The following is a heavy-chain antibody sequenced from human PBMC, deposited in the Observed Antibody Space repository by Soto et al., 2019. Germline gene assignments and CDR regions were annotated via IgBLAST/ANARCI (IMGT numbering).Heavy chain of an antibody. D-gene: IGHD3-22*01. CDR1: GFSFSTYD. CDR3: ARAFCFDASCYSASDY. CDR2: ISTTSFTI. J-gene: IGHJ4*02. Sequence: PGGSLRLSCAASGFSFSTYDMDWVRQAPGKAPEWIAHISTTSFTIYYADSVKGRFTISRDNVRNSLYLEIKSLRDEDTAVYYCARAFCFDASCYSASDYWGQGFLLTV. V-gene: IGHV3-48*02.